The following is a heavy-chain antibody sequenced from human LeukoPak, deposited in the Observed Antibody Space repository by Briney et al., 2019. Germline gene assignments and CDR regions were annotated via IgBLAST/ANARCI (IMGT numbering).Heavy chain of an antibody. CDR1: GGSISSRYY. Sequence: SETLSLTCSVSGGSISSRYYWGWIRQSPGKGLEWIGGLYYTGSTNYNPSLKSRVTISVDTSKNQFSLKLSSVTAADTAVYYCARVAGYGMDVWGQGTTVTVSS. J-gene: IGHJ6*02. CDR3: ARVAGYGMDV. CDR2: LYYTGST. V-gene: IGHV4-39*07.